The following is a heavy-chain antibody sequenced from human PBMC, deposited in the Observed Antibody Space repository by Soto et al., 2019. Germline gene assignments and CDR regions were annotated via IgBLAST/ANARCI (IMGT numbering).Heavy chain of an antibody. CDR2: IYYRST. CDR3: GSPVRGYGMDV. V-gene: IGHV4-39*01. J-gene: IGHJ6*02. CDR1: GGSFSSTYY. D-gene: IGHD3-10*02. Sequence: SETLSLTCAVYGGSFSSTYYWGWIRQPPGKGLEWIGSIYYRSTYYNPSLKSRVTISVDTSNNQFSLRLSSVTAADTAVYYCGSPVRGYGMDVWGQGTAVTVSS.